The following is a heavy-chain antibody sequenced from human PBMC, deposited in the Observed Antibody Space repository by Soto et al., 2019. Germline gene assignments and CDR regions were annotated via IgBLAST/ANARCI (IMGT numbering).Heavy chain of an antibody. CDR2: IYYSGST. D-gene: IGHD5-12*01. CDR3: ASGYDFYYYMDV. J-gene: IGHJ6*03. V-gene: IGHV4-59*08. CDR1: GGSISSYY. Sequence: SETLSLTCTVSGGSISSYYWSWIRQPPGKGLEWIGYIYYSGSTNYNPSLKSRVTISVDTSKNQFSLKLSSVTAADTAVYYCASGYDFYYYMDVWGKGTTVTVSS.